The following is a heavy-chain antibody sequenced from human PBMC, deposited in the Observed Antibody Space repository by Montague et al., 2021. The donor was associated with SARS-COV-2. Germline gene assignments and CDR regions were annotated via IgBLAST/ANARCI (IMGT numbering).Heavy chain of an antibody. CDR3: VRILGGWRGYGHFDS. CDR2: IYRGEKS. D-gene: IGHD6-19*01. CDR1: GGSISDGIYS. J-gene: IGHJ4*02. V-gene: IGHV4-30-2*01. Sequence: TLSLTCDVSGGSISDGIYSWGWIRQTPGKRLEWIGYIYRGEKSYYNPSLRSRVIITMDTSENQLSLKLNSVSAADTAVYYCVRILGGWRGYGHFDSWGAGTPITVSA.